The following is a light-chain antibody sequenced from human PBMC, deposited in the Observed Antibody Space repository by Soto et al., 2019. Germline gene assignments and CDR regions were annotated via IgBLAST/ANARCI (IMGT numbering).Light chain of an antibody. CDR3: QQYYSIPWS. J-gene: IGKJ1*01. CDR2: WAS. CDR1: QSVLFRSRNNNH. V-gene: IGKV4-1*01. Sequence: DIVMTQSPDSLAVSLGETATINCKSSQSVLFRSRNNNHLAWYQQKPRQAPKLLIYWASTRESGVPDRFSGSMSGTDCNLTISSLQAEDVAVYFCQQYYSIPWSFGQGTRVEIK.